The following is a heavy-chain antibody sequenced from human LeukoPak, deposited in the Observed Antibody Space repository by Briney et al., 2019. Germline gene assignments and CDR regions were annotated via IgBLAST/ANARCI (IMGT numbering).Heavy chain of an antibody. CDR2: IWSDGTNE. D-gene: IGHD1-26*01. CDR1: GFKFDDHG. J-gene: IGHJ4*02. CDR3: ARASGTGSYILDY. Sequence: GGSLRLSCAASGFKFDDHGMNWVRQVPGKGLEWVAIIWSDGTNEKYANSVKGRFTISRDNFENTVYLQMNSLRAEDTAVYYCARASGTGSYILDYWGQGTLLTVSP. V-gene: IGHV3-33*08.